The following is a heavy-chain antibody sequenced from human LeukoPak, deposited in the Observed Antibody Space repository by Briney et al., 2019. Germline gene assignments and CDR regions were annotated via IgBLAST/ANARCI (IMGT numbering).Heavy chain of an antibody. CDR3: VRDNYNGYPDY. Sequence: GRSLRLFCAASGFHFSRYGMQWVRQAPGKGLEWVAVRWNDGTKKYYEESVKGRFTISRDESKNMLHLQMNSLRAEDTAVYYCVRDNYNGYPDYWGQGTRVTVSS. V-gene: IGHV3-33*01. J-gene: IGHJ4*02. CDR2: RWNDGTKK. CDR1: GFHFSRYG. D-gene: IGHD5-18*01.